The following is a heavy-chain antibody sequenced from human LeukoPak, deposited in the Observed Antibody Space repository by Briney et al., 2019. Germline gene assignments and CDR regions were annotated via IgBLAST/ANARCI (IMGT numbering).Heavy chain of an antibody. Sequence: GGSLRLSCAASGFTFSSYGMSWVRQAPGKGLEWVSAISGSGGSTYYADSVKGRFTISRDNSKNTLYLQMNSLRAEDTAVYYCAKAGGVWFGESHNWFDPWGQGTLVTVSS. V-gene: IGHV3-23*01. J-gene: IGHJ5*02. CDR2: ISGSGGST. CDR3: AKAGGVWFGESHNWFDP. D-gene: IGHD3-10*01. CDR1: GFTFSSYG.